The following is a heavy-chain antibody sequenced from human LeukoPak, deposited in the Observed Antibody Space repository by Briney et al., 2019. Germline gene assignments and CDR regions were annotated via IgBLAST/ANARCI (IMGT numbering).Heavy chain of an antibody. CDR3: AKDTLRRLYYYDSSGATNYYYYYYGMDV. J-gene: IGHJ6*02. CDR1: GFTFDDYA. Sequence: GGSLRLSCAASGFTFDDYAMHWVRQAPGKGLEWVSLISGDGGSTDYADSVKGRFTISRDNSKNSLYLQMNSLRAEDTDLYYCAKDTLRRLYYYDSSGATNYYYYYYGMDVWGQGTTVTVSS. CDR2: ISGDGGST. D-gene: IGHD3-22*01. V-gene: IGHV3-43*02.